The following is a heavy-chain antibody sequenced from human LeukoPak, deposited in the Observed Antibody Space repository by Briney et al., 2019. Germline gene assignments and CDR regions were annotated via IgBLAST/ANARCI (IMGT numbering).Heavy chain of an antibody. D-gene: IGHD3-22*01. V-gene: IGHV3-21*01. Sequence: GGSLRLSCAASGFTFSSYIMNCVRQAPGRGLEWVSSIIIISVYIYYADSVKGRFTIARDNAKNSLYLQMNCLRAEDTAVYYCARGWDYYDSSGYYYNWFDPWGQGTLVTVSS. CDR2: IIIISVYI. CDR1: GFTFSSYI. J-gene: IGHJ5*02. CDR3: ARGWDYYDSSGYYYNWFDP.